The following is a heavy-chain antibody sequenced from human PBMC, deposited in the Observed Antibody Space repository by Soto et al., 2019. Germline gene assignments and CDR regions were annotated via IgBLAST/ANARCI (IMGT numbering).Heavy chain of an antibody. J-gene: IGHJ4*02. Sequence: SETLSLTCTVSGGSISSSSYYWGWIRQPPGKGLEWIGSIYYSGSTYYNPSLKSRVTISVDTSKNQFSLKLSSVTAADTAVYYCARHTFRYSSSHFDYWGQGTLVTVSS. CDR1: GGSISSSSYY. V-gene: IGHV4-39*01. D-gene: IGHD6-13*01. CDR3: ARHTFRYSSSHFDY. CDR2: IYYSGST.